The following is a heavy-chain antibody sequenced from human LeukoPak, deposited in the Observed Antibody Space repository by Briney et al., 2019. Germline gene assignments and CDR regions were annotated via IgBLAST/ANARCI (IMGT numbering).Heavy chain of an antibody. D-gene: IGHD6-13*01. V-gene: IGHV4-34*01. CDR3: AALAATPLGDGY. J-gene: IGHJ4*02. CDR2: INHSGST. CDR1: GGSFSGYY. Sequence: PSETLSLTCAVYGGSFSGYYWSWIRQPPGKGLEWIGEINHSGSTNYNTSLKSRVTISVDTSKYQFSLSLSSVTAADTAGYYCAALAATPLGDGYWGQGTLVTVSS.